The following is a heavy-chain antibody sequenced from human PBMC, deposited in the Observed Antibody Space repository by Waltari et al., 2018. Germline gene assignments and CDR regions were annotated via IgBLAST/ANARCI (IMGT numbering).Heavy chain of an antibody. V-gene: IGHV3-74*01. CDR2: INSDGRST. Sequence: EVQLVESGGGLVQPGGSLRLSCAASGFTLSRHWMHWVRQAPGKGLVWVSRINSDGRSTSYADSVKGRFTISRDNAKNTVYLQMDSLRGEDTAVYYCARGTYYYDNSGPYFDSWGQGTLVTVTS. D-gene: IGHD3-22*01. J-gene: IGHJ5*01. CDR1: GFTLSRHW. CDR3: ARGTYYYDNSGPYFDS.